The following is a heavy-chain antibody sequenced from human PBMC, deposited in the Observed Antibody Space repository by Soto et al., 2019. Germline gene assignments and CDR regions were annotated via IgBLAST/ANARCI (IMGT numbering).Heavy chain of an antibody. CDR2: IYSGGTT. J-gene: IGHJ5*02. Sequence: EVQLVESGGGLVQPGGSLRLSCAASGFTVSSNYMNWVRQAPRKGLEWVSVIYSGGTTYYADSVKDRFTISRDNSKNTLYLKMNSLRAEDTAVYYCARDRGENWFDPWGQGTLVTVSS. V-gene: IGHV3-66*01. D-gene: IGHD2-21*01. CDR3: ARDRGENWFDP. CDR1: GFTVSSNY.